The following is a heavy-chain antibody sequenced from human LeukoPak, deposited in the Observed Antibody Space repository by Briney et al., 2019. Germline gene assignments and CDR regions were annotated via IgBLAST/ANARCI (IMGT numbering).Heavy chain of an antibody. CDR2: IYYSGST. D-gene: IGHD3-16*01. CDR3: ARDKDNVGPSYWYFDL. CDR1: GGSISSYY. Sequence: SETLSLTCTVSGGSISSYYWSWIRQPPGKGLEWIGYIYYSGSTNYNPSLKSRVTISVDTSKNQFSLKLSSVTAADTAVYYCARDKDNVGPSYWYFDLWGRGTLVTVSS. V-gene: IGHV4-59*01. J-gene: IGHJ2*01.